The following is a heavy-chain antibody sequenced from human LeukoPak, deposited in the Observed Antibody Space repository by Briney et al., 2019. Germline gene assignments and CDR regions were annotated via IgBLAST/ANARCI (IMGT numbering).Heavy chain of an antibody. Sequence: ASVKVSCKASGYTFTGYYMHWVRQAPGQGLEWMGLINPDGGNTNYAQNFQGRVTLTRDTSTSTVYMELSSLRSEDTAIYYCARIRDGYNDAYDIWGQGTVVTVPS. CDR2: INPDGGNT. J-gene: IGHJ3*02. D-gene: IGHD5-24*01. CDR3: ARIRDGYNDAYDI. V-gene: IGHV1-46*01. CDR1: GYTFTGYY.